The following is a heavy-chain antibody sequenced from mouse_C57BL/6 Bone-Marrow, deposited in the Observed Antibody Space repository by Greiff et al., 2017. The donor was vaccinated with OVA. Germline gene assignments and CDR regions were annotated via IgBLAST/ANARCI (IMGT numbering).Heavy chain of an antibody. CDR2: IYPGDGDT. Sequence: QVQLQQSGAELVKPGASVKISCKASGYAFSSYWMNWVKQRPGKGLEWIGQIYPGDGDTNYNGKFKGKATLTADKSSSTAYMQLSSLTSEDSAVYFCARRDGYSWYFDVWGTGTTVTVSS. CDR1: GYAFSSYW. D-gene: IGHD2-3*01. J-gene: IGHJ1*03. V-gene: IGHV1-80*01. CDR3: ARRDGYSWYFDV.